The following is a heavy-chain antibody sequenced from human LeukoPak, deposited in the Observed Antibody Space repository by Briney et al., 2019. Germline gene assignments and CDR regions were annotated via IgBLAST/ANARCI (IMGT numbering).Heavy chain of an antibody. V-gene: IGHV4-59*01. CDR3: ARENDYDSSGYLLAFDQ. CDR1: GGSISSYY. D-gene: IGHD3-22*01. CDR2: IYYSGST. Sequence: SQTLSLTCAVSGGSISSYYWSWIRQPPGKGLEWIGYIYYSGSTNYNPSLKSRVTISVDTSKNQFSLKLSSVTAADTAVYYCARENDYDSSGYLLAFDQWGQGTLVTVSS. J-gene: IGHJ4*02.